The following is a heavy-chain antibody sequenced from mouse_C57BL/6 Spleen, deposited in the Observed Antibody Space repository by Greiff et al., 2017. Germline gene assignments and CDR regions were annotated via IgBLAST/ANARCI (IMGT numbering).Heavy chain of an antibody. CDR2: INPSNGGT. CDR3: ASPPYDYYGYFDV. V-gene: IGHV1-53*01. J-gene: IGHJ1*03. Sequence: QVQLQQPGTELVKPGASVKLSCKASGYTFTSYWMHWVKQRPGQGLEWIGNINPSNGGTNYNEKFKSKATLTVDNSSSTAYMQLSSLTSEDSAVYYCASPPYDYYGYFDVWGTGTTVTVSS. CDR1: GYTFTSYW. D-gene: IGHD2-4*01.